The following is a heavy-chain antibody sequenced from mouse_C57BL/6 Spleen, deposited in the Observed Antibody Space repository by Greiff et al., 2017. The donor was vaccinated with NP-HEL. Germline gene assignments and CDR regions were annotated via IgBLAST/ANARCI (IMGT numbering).Heavy chain of an antibody. CDR2: IYPGDGDT. CDR1: GYAFSSSW. V-gene: IGHV1-82*01. D-gene: IGHD1-1*01. J-gene: IGHJ3*01. CDR3: ARLTTVVPY. Sequence: VQLQQSGPELVKPGASVKISCKASGYAFSSSWLNWVKQRPGKGLEWIGRIYPGDGDTNYNGKFKGKATLTADKSSSTAYMQLSSLTSEDSAVYFCARLTTVVPYWGQGTLVTVSA.